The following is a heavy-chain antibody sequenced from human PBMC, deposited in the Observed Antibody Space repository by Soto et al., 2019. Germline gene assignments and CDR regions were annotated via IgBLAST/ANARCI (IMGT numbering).Heavy chain of an antibody. V-gene: IGHV7-4-1*01. CDR3: ARVGYKGYFDWLRPADYYYYYMDV. CDR1: GYTFTSYA. CDR2: INTNTGNP. J-gene: IGHJ6*03. D-gene: IGHD3-9*01. Sequence: ASVRVSCKASGYTFTSYAMNWVRQAPGQGLEWMGWINTNTGNPTYAQGFTGRFVFSLDTSVSTAYLQICSLKAEDTAVYYCARVGYKGYFDWLRPADYYYYYMDVWGKGTTVTVSS.